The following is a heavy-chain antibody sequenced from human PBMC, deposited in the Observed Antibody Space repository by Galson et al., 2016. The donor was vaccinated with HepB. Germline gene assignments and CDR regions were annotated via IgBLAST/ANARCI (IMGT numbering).Heavy chain of an antibody. D-gene: IGHD5-18*01. CDR3: ARGGYCDSGACYKWFDP. J-gene: IGHJ5*02. CDR2: IYHTGST. Sequence: SETLSLTCGVSGGSISSNNWWSWVRQPPGKGLEWIGEIYHTGSTNYNPSLESRVSISLDKSKNQFSLKLRSVTAADTAVYYCARGGYCDSGACYKWFDPWGQGTLVAVSS. CDR1: GGSISSNNW. V-gene: IGHV4-4*02.